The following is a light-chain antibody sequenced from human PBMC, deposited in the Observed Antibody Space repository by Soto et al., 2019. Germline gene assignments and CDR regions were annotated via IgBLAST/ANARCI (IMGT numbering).Light chain of an antibody. V-gene: IGKV1-5*03. CDR2: KAS. CDR3: QQYNSFPT. J-gene: IGKJ1*01. Sequence: DLQMTQSPSTLSASVGDRVTITCRASQSISSWLAWYQQKPGKAPKLLIYKASSLESGVPSRFSGRGSGTEFTLPISSLQPDDFATYYCQQYNSFPTFGQGTKVEIK. CDR1: QSISSW.